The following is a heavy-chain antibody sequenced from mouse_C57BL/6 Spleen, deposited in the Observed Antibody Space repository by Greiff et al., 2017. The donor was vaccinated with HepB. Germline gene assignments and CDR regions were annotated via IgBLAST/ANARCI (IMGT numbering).Heavy chain of an antibody. CDR2: IYPRSGNT. Sequence: ESGAELARPGASVKLSCKASGYTFTSYGISWVKQRTGQGLEWIGEIYPRSGNTYYNEKFKGKATLTADKSSSTAYMELRSLTSEDSAVYFCAILIYYDYHYAMDYWGQGTSVTVSS. J-gene: IGHJ4*01. CDR1: GYTFTSYG. D-gene: IGHD2-4*01. CDR3: AILIYYDYHYAMDY. V-gene: IGHV1-81*01.